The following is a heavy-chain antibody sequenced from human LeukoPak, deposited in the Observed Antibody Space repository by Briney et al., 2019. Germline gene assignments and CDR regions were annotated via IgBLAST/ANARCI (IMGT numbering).Heavy chain of an antibody. CDR3: ARAISMVRGVNYFDY. V-gene: IGHV3-13*01. D-gene: IGHD3-10*01. CDR1: GFTFSSYS. CDR2: IGTTSDT. Sequence: GGSLRLSCAASGFTFSSYSMNWVRQAPGKGLEWVSAIGTTSDTYYPDSVKGRFTISRENAKNSLYLQMNSLRAGDTAVYYCARAISMVRGVNYFDYWGQGTLVTVSS. J-gene: IGHJ4*02.